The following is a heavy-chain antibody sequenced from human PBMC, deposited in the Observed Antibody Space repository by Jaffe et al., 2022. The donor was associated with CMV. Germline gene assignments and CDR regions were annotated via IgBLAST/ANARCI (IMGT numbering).Heavy chain of an antibody. CDR2: IYPGDSDT. V-gene: IGHV5-51*01. Sequence: EVQLVQSGAEVKKPGESLKISCKGSGYSFTSYWIGWVRQMPGKGLEWMGIIYPGDSDTRYSPSFQGQVTISADKSISTAYLQWSSLKASDTAMYYCARREPTYYDILTGPQERDYNWFDPWGQGTLVTVSS. J-gene: IGHJ5*02. CDR3: ARREPTYYDILTGPQERDYNWFDP. CDR1: GYSFTSYW. D-gene: IGHD3-9*01.